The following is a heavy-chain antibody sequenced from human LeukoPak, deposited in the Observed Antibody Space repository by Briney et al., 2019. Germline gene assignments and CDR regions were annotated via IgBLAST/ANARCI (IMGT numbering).Heavy chain of an antibody. CDR2: IYYSGST. J-gene: IGHJ4*02. CDR1: GVSISSSNSY. Sequence: SETLSLTCTVSGVSISSSNSYWGWIRQPPGKGLEWIGSIYYSGSTYYNPSLKSRVTISVDTSKNQFSLKLSSVTAADTAVYYCARAGDGYNYGFFDYWGQGTLVTVSS. V-gene: IGHV4-39*07. D-gene: IGHD5-24*01. CDR3: ARAGDGYNYGFFDY.